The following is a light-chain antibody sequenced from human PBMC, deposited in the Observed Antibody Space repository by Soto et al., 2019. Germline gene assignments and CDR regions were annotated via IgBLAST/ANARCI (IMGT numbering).Light chain of an antibody. CDR3: CAYTRSTSLI. Sequence: QSALTQPASVSGSPGQSITISCTGTSSEIGGYKYVSWYQQHPGKVPKLLIYDVNNRPSGVSDRFSGSKSGNTASLTISGLQAEDEAEYYCCAYTRSTSLIFGGGTKLTVL. J-gene: IGLJ2*01. V-gene: IGLV2-14*03. CDR1: SSEIGGYKY. CDR2: DVN.